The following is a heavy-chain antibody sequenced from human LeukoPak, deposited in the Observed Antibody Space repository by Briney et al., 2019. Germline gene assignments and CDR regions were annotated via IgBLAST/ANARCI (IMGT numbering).Heavy chain of an antibody. CDR3: ARHYHDSSGYYLPERVYYFDY. Sequence: SEALSLTCTVSGGSISSYYWSWIRQPPGKGLEWIGYIYYSGSTNYNPSLKGRVTISVDTSKNQFSLKLSSVTAADTAVYYCARHYHDSSGYYLPERVYYFDYWGQGTLVTVSS. J-gene: IGHJ4*02. CDR2: IYYSGST. D-gene: IGHD3-22*01. CDR1: GGSISSYY. V-gene: IGHV4-59*08.